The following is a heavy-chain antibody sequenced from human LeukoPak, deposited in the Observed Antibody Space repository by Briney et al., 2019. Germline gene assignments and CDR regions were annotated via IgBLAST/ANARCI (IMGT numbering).Heavy chain of an antibody. V-gene: IGHV3-30-3*01. CDR1: GFTFSSYA. CDR3: ARGLSTQLTH. J-gene: IGHJ4*02. Sequence: PGGSLRLSCAASGFTFSSYAMHWVRQAPGKGLEWVAVISHDGSNKYYADSVKGRFTISRDNSKNTLYLQMNSLRAEDTAVYYCARGLSTQLTHWGQGTLVTVSS. D-gene: IGHD6-13*01. CDR2: ISHDGSNK.